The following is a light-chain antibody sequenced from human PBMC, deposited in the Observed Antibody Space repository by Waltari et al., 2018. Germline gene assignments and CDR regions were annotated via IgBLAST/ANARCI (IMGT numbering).Light chain of an antibody. CDR3: TSYTGFSVRPYV. CDR1: SSDDGSYKY. Sequence: QSALTQPASVSGSPGQSITISCTGTSSDDGSYKYVSWYQQHPGKAPKLLIYDFSNRPSEVSSRFSGSKSGNTASRTISGLQTEDEATYYCTSYTGFSVRPYVFGTGTKVTVL. J-gene: IGLJ1*01. V-gene: IGLV2-14*03. CDR2: DFS.